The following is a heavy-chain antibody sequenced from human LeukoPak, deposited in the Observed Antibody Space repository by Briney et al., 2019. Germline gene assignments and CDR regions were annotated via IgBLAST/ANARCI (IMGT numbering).Heavy chain of an antibody. V-gene: IGHV3-48*04. CDR3: ARDKHIVVVTAFDI. Sequence: GGSLRLSCAASGFTFSSYSMNWVRQAPGKGLEWVSYISSSSSTIYYADSVKGRFTISRDNAKNSLYLQMNSLRAEDTAVYYCARDKHIVVVTAFDIWGQGTMVTASS. J-gene: IGHJ3*02. CDR2: ISSSSSTI. CDR1: GFTFSSYS. D-gene: IGHD2-21*02.